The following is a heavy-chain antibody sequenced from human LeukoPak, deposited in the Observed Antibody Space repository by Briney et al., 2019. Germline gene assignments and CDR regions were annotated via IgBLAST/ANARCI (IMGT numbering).Heavy chain of an antibody. CDR3: ATTLREPIDSYNWFDP. V-gene: IGHV1-24*01. Sequence: GASVKVSCKVSGYTLTELSMHWVRQAPGKGLEWMGGFDPEDGETIYAQKFQGRVTMTEDTSTDTAYMELSSLRSEDTAVYYCATTLREPIDSYNWFDPWGQGTLVTVSS. J-gene: IGHJ5*02. D-gene: IGHD5/OR15-5a*01. CDR2: FDPEDGET. CDR1: GYTLTELS.